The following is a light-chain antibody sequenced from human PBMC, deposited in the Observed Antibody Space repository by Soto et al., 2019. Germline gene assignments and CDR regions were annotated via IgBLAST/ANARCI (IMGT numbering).Light chain of an antibody. Sequence: QAVVTQEPSLPASPGGTVTLTCSSSTGAVTSGYYPNWFQQKPGQAPRALIYRTSNKHSWTPARFSGSLLGGKAALTLSGVQPEDEAEYYGMPYYGGAYVFGKGTKVTVL. V-gene: IGLV7-43*01. J-gene: IGLJ1*01. CDR1: TGAVTSGYY. CDR3: MPYYGGAYV. CDR2: RTS.